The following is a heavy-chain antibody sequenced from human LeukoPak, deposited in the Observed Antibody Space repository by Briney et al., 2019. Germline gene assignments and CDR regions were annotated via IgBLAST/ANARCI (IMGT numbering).Heavy chain of an antibody. D-gene: IGHD4-11*01. CDR2: IYYSGST. V-gene: IGHV4-31*03. CDR1: GGSISSGGYY. J-gene: IGHJ5*02. CDR3: ARVYSNYDEAQFDP. Sequence: SETLSLTCTVSGGSISSGGYYWSWLRQHPGKGLEWIGYIYYSGSTYYNPSLKSRVTISVDTSKNQFSLKLSSVTAADTAVYYCARVYSNYDEAQFDPWGQGTLVTVSS.